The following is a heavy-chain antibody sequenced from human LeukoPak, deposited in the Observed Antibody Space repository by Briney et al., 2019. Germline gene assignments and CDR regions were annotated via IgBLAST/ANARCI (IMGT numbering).Heavy chain of an antibody. J-gene: IGHJ3*02. CDR1: GYSFTSHW. D-gene: IGHD2-21*02. Sequence: TPGESPKISCQSSGYSFTSHWISWVRQLHGKGLEWMGRIDPSDSSPIYSPSFQLHLIISADNSISPAYLQWISLNASDTAMYYCARRALPPAYCGGDCFDAFDIWGQGTMVTVSS. CDR2: IDPSDSSP. V-gene: IGHV5-10-1*01. CDR3: ARRALPPAYCGGDCFDAFDI.